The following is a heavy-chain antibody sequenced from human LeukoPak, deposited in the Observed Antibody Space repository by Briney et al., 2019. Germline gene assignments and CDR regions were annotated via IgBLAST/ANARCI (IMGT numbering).Heavy chain of an antibody. Sequence: PGGSLRLSCTASGFTFGDYAMSWVRQATGKGPEWVGFIRSKAYGGTTEYAASVKGRFTISRDDSRSIAYLQMNSLKTEDTAVYYCTRARMTTVTIFDYWGQGTLVTVSS. J-gene: IGHJ4*02. CDR3: TRARMTTVTIFDY. CDR1: GFTFGDYA. D-gene: IGHD4-17*01. V-gene: IGHV3-49*04. CDR2: IRSKAYGGTT.